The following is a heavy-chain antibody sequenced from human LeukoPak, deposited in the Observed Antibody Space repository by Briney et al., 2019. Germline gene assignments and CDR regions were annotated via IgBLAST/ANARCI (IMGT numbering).Heavy chain of an antibody. V-gene: IGHV2-5*02. CDR3: AHTGYSYGLDF. CDR1: GFPLSTSGVG. J-gene: IGHJ4*02. Sequence: SGPTLVKPTQTLTLTCTFSGFPLSTSGVGVGWVRQPPGKALEWLALIFWDDDKYYSPSLKNRLTITKGTSRNQVVLTMTNVDPVDTATYYCAHTGYSYGLDFWGQGTLVTVSS. CDR2: IFWDDDK. D-gene: IGHD5-18*01.